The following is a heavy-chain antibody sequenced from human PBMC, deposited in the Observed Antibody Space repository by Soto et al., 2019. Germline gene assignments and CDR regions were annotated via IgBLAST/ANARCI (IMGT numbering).Heavy chain of an antibody. V-gene: IGHV3-48*02. J-gene: IGHJ4*02. Sequence: CGSLRLSWAAAGVTCSSYSRSCVRQAPGKGLEWVSYISESSSNIYYADSVKGRFTISRDNAKNSLYLQMNSLRDEDTAVYYCANLFGSSWHVDYWGQGTLVTVSS. CDR3: ANLFGSSWHVDY. CDR2: ISESSSNI. CDR1: GVTCSSYS. D-gene: IGHD6-13*01.